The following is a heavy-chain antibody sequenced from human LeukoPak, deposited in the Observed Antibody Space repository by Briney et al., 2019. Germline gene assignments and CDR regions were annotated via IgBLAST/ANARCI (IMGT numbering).Heavy chain of an antibody. J-gene: IGHJ4*02. V-gene: IGHV4-39*01. CDR1: GGSISSSSYY. Sequence: SETLSLTCTVSGGSISSSSYYWGWIRQPPGKGLEWIGSIYYSGSTYYNPSLKSRVTISVDTSKNQFSLKLSSVTAADTAVYYCASVGYDSSGYSFDYWGQGTLVTVSS. D-gene: IGHD3-22*01. CDR3: ASVGYDSSGYSFDY. CDR2: IYYSGST.